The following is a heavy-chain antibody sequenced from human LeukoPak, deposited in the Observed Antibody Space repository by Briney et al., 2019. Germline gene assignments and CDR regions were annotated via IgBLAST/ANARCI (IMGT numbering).Heavy chain of an antibody. Sequence: PGGSLRLSCAASGFTFSSYWMSWVRQAPGKGLEWVGLIRSTTYGGTTTYAASVRGRFTISRDDSKSVAYVQMNSLTTEDTAMYYCTSVYCSGGSCYPNLPDYWGQGTLVTVSS. V-gene: IGHV3-49*04. CDR2: IRSTTYGGTT. J-gene: IGHJ4*02. CDR3: TSVYCSGGSCYPNLPDY. CDR1: GFTFSSYW. D-gene: IGHD2-15*01.